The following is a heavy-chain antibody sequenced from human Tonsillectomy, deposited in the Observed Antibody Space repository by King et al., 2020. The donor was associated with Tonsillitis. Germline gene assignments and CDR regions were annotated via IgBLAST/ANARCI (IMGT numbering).Heavy chain of an antibody. V-gene: IGHV1-2*02. CDR2: INPNSGGT. Sequence: QLVQSGAEVKKPGASVKVSCKASGYTFTGYYMHWVRQVPGQGLEWMGWINPNSGGTYYAQKFQGRVTMTRNTTISPAYMELSRLRSDDTAVYYCAREDAVATMHFVYWGQGTLVTVPS. J-gene: IGHJ4*02. CDR1: GYTFTGYY. CDR3: AREDAVATMHFVY. D-gene: IGHD5-24*01.